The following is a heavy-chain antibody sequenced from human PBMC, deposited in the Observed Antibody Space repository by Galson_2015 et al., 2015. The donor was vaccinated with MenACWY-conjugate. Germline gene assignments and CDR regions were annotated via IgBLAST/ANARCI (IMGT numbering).Heavy chain of an antibody. CDR3: ARGRAFGGVIGI. D-gene: IGHD3-16*02. CDR2: VNHSGTT. V-gene: IGHV4-34*01. Sequence: LSLTCAVYGGSFSDYYWTWIRQPPGKGLEWIGEVNHSGTTNCNPSLKSRVTMSADMPKNQFSLKLTSVTAADTAVYYCARGRAFGGVIGIWGQGTLVTVSS. J-gene: IGHJ4*02. CDR1: GGSFSDYY.